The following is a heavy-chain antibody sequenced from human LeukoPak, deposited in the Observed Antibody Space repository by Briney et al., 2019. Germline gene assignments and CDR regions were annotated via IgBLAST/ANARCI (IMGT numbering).Heavy chain of an antibody. Sequence: GGSLRLSCAASGFTFTTYAMSWVRQAPGKGLEWVSTISGSGGGTYYADSVKGRFTISRDSSKNTLYLQMNSLRGEDTAVYYCVKFRGQLLSSYYFDYWGQGTLVTVSS. CDR1: GFTFTTYA. D-gene: IGHD2-2*01. J-gene: IGHJ4*02. CDR2: ISGSGGGT. CDR3: VKFRGQLLSSYYFDY. V-gene: IGHV3-23*01.